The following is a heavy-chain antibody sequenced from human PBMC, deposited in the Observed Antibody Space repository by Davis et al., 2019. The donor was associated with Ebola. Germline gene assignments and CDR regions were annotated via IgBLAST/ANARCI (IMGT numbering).Heavy chain of an antibody. V-gene: IGHV3-73*01. CDR1: GFTFSGSA. Sequence: GESLKISCAASGFTFSGSAMHWVRQASGKGLEWVGRIRSKANSYATAYAASVKGRFTISRDDSKNTAYLQMNSLKTEDTAVYYCTSITNLIDYWGQGTLVTVSS. J-gene: IGHJ4*02. CDR3: TSITNLIDY. CDR2: IRSKANSYAT. D-gene: IGHD3-3*01.